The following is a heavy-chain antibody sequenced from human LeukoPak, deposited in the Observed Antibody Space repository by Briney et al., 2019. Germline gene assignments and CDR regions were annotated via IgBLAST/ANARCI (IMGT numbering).Heavy chain of an antibody. V-gene: IGHV4-59*01. Sequence: PSETLSLTCTVSGGSISSYYWSWIRQPPGKGLEWIGYIYYSGSTNYNPSLKSRVTILVDTSKNQFSLKLSSVTAADTAVYYCAGTTLDYYDSSGSYAFDIWGQGTMVTVSS. D-gene: IGHD3-22*01. CDR3: AGTTLDYYDSSGSYAFDI. CDR1: GGSISSYY. CDR2: IYYSGST. J-gene: IGHJ3*02.